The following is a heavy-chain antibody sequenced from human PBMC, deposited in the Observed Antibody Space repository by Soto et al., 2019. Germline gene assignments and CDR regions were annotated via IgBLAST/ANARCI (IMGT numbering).Heavy chain of an antibody. CDR1: GGSISGSY. Sequence: SETLSLTCSVSGGSISGSYWSWIRQSPGKGLEWLGYVYYTGSTNYSPSLRSRVSISVDTSKNEFSLRLSSVTAADTAVYFCARSVAVPGAHIDYWGQGTQVTVYS. D-gene: IGHD6-19*01. V-gene: IGHV4-59*01. CDR3: ARSVAVPGAHIDY. J-gene: IGHJ4*02. CDR2: VYYTGST.